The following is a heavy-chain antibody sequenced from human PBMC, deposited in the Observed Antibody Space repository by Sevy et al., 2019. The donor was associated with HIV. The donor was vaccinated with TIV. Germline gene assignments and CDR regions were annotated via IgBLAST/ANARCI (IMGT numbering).Heavy chain of an antibody. CDR3: ARGRLTGIGFDY. V-gene: IGHV1-8*01. D-gene: IGHD7-27*01. CDR1: GYTFTSYD. J-gene: IGHJ4*02. CDR2: MNPNSGNT. Sequence: ASVKVSCKASGYTFTSYDINWVRQATGQGLEWMGWMNPNSGNTGYAQKFQGRVTMTRNTSISTAYMELGSLRSEDTAVYYCARGRLTGIGFDYWGQGTLVTVSS.